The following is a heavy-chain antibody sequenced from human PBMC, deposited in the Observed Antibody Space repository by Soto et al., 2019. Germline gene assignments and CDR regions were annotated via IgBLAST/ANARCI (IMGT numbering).Heavy chain of an antibody. V-gene: IGHV1-18*01. CDR3: ARGRYGEY. Sequence: QVQLVQSGAEVKKPGASVKVSCKASGYTFTTYGISWVRQAPGQGLEWVVWISAYSGNTKYAQKLQGRVTVTTDTATSTAYMEVRSLRSDYTAVYYCARGRYGEYWGQGTLVTTSS. CDR2: ISAYSGNT. CDR1: GYTFTTYG. J-gene: IGHJ4*02. D-gene: IGHD3-10*01.